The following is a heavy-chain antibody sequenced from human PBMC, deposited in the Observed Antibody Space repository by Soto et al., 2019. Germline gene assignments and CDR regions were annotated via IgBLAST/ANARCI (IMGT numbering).Heavy chain of an antibody. CDR3: AKDRMDHNSVWDPFDL. CDR1: GFTFSIYA. CDR2: IGGGPDDT. D-gene: IGHD2-15*01. Sequence: VQLVESGGGLVQPGGSLRLSCAASGFTFSIYAMSWVRQAPGKGLEWVSSIGGGPDDTHYADSVKGRFTISRDNSKSTVSLQMNGLRAEDTAMYYCAKDRMDHNSVWDPFDLWGQGTMVTISS. V-gene: IGHV3-23*04. J-gene: IGHJ3*01.